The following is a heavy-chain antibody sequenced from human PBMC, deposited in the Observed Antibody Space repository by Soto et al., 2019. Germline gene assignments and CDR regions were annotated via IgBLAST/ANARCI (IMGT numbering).Heavy chain of an antibody. Sequence: QVQLVQSGAEVKKPGASVKVSCKASGYTFTSYDINWVRQATGQGLEWMGWMNPNSGNTGYAQKFQGRVTMTRNTSISTAYMELSSLRSEHTAVYYCARKYIPSSSYYFDYWGQGTLVTVSS. V-gene: IGHV1-8*01. CDR3: ARKYIPSSSYYFDY. J-gene: IGHJ4*02. CDR2: MNPNSGNT. D-gene: IGHD6-6*01. CDR1: GYTFTSYD.